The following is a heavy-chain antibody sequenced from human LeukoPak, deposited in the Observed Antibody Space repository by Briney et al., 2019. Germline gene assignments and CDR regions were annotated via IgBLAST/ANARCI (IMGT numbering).Heavy chain of an antibody. J-gene: IGHJ4*02. CDR2: ISSGSSPK. V-gene: IGHV3-48*04. D-gene: IGHD3-16*01. Sequence: TGGSLRLSCAASGFTFDIYGMNWIRQAPGKWLEWVSHISSGSSPKYYADSVRGRFTISRDNAKKSLYLQMNSLRVEDTAVYYCARGDDGAYWGQGTLVTVSS. CDR3: ARGDDGAY. CDR1: GFTFDIYG.